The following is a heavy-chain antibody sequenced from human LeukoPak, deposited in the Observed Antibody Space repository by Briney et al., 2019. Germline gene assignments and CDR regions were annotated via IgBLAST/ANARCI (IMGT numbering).Heavy chain of an antibody. CDR2: ISWNSGSI. CDR1: GFTFDDYA. D-gene: IGHD3-22*01. J-gene: IGHJ4*02. CDR3: AKGSYDSSGYYNFAY. V-gene: IGHV3-9*03. Sequence: PGGSLRLSCAASGFTFDDYAMHWVRQAPGKGLEWVSGISWNSGSIGYADSVKGRFTISRDNAKNSLYLQMNSLRAEDMALYYCAKGSYDSSGYYNFAYWGQGTLVTVSS.